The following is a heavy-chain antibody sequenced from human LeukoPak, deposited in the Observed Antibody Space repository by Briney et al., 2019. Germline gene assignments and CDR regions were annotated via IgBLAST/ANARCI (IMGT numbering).Heavy chain of an antibody. D-gene: IGHD3-22*01. Sequence: SETLSLTCTVSGGSISSYYCSWIRQPPGKGLEWIGYIYYSGSTNYNPSLKSRVTISVDTSKNQFSLKLSSVTAADTAVYYCARVPHYYDSSGYYYSYFDYWGQGTLVTVSS. CDR2: IYYSGST. CDR3: ARVPHYYDSSGYYYSYFDY. V-gene: IGHV4-59*01. CDR1: GGSISSYY. J-gene: IGHJ4*02.